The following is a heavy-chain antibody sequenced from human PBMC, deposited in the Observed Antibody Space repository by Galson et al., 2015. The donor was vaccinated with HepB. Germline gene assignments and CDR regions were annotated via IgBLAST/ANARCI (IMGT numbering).Heavy chain of an antibody. CDR1: GYTFTSYV. J-gene: IGHJ3*01. CDR3: ARNNYDKDACDF. CDR2: ISAFNANT. Sequence: SVKVSCKASGYTFTSYVISWVRQAPGQGLEWMGWISAFNANTNEAQKVQGRVTMTTDTSTSTAYMELRSLRSDDTAVYYCARNNYDKDACDFWGQGTMVTVSS. D-gene: IGHD1/OR15-1a*01. V-gene: IGHV1-18*01.